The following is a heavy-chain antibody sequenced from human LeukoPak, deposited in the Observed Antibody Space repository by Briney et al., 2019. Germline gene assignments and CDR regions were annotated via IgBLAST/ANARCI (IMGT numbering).Heavy chain of an antibody. CDR1: GYNINSGYC. D-gene: IGHD5-12*01. J-gene: IGHJ4*02. Sequence: SETLSLTCSVSGYNINSGYCWAWFRQPPGMGLEWIGSIYSTGTTYDNRSLRNRVTISKDPSRNQCTLRLRAVTAADTAVYFCASRATVANIYFDFWGQGNLVTVSS. V-gene: IGHV4-38-2*02. CDR3: ASRATVANIYFDF. CDR2: IYSTGTT.